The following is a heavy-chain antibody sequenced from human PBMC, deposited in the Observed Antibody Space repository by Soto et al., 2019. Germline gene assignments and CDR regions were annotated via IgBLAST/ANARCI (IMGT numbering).Heavy chain of an antibody. CDR2: FFVGGNT. V-gene: IGHV4-39*07. CDR1: GGSIGSTTYY. CDR3: ARDRVMLTFGGASEEWGIDS. D-gene: IGHD3-16*01. Sequence: SETLSLTCTVSGGSIGSTTYYWGWMRQPPGKGLEWIASFFVGGNTYYNPSLKSRVTISVDTSKNQFSLKLNSVTAADTAVYYCARDRVMLTFGGASEEWGIDSWGPGTLVTVSS. J-gene: IGHJ4*02.